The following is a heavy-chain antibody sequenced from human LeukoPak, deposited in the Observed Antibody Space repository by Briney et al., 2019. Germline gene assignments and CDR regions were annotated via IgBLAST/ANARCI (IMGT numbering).Heavy chain of an antibody. CDR1: GGSFSGYY. J-gene: IGHJ5*02. CDR3: PRGRWYDFWSGPHGWFDP. Sequence: PSETLSLTCAVYGGSFSGYYWSWIRQPPGKGLEWIGEINHSGSTNYNPSLKSRDTISVDTSKNQFSLKLSSVSAGDTAVYYCPRGRWYDFWSGPHGWFDPWGQGTLVAVSS. V-gene: IGHV4-34*01. D-gene: IGHD3-3*01. CDR2: INHSGST.